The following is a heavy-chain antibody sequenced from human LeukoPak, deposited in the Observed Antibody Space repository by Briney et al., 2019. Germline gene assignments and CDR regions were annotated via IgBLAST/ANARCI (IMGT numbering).Heavy chain of an antibody. Sequence: GGPLRLSCAASGFTFSSYGMHWVRQAPGKGLEWVAVIWYDGSNKYYADSVKGRFTISRDNSKNTLYLQMNSLRAEDTAVYYCARDFDILTGSDDDYFDYWGQGTLVTVSS. CDR1: GFTFSSYG. CDR2: IWYDGSNK. V-gene: IGHV3-33*01. D-gene: IGHD3-9*01. J-gene: IGHJ4*02. CDR3: ARDFDILTGSDDDYFDY.